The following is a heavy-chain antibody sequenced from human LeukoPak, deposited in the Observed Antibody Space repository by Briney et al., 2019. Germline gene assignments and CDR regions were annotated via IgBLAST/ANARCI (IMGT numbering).Heavy chain of an antibody. V-gene: IGHV3-53*01. CDR2: IYSGGST. J-gene: IGHJ4*02. CDR3: ARLEGSDILTGYLDY. Sequence: GGSLRLSCAASGFTFSSYEMSWVRQAPGKGLEWVSVIYSGGSTYYADSVKGRFTISRDNSKNTLYLQMNSLRAEDTAVYYCARLEGSDILTGYLDYWGQGTLVTVSS. D-gene: IGHD3-9*01. CDR1: GFTFSSYE.